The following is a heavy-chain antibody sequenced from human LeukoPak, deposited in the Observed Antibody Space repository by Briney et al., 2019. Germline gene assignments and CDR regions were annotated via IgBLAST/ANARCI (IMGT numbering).Heavy chain of an antibody. Sequence: SETLSLTCAVYGGSFSGYYWSWIRQPPGKGLEWIGEINHSGSTNYNPSLKSRVTISVDTSKNQFSLKLSSVTAADTAVYYCARRGYYYDSSGYSNWFDPWGQGTLVTVSS. V-gene: IGHV4-34*01. J-gene: IGHJ5*02. D-gene: IGHD3-22*01. CDR3: ARRGYYYDSSGYSNWFDP. CDR2: INHSGST. CDR1: GGSFSGYY.